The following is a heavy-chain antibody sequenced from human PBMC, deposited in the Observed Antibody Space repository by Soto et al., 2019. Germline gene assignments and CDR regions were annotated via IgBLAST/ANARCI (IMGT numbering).Heavy chain of an antibody. CDR3: ARGRHWLDF. V-gene: IGHV4-59*01. CDR1: GGSISDYY. J-gene: IGHJ4*02. CDR2: IYYTGST. Sequence: QVQLQESGPGLVKPSATLSLTCTVSGGSISDYYWSWVRQPPGKGLQWIGYIYYTGSTNYNPSLKTRVTISLASSENQFSLKLSSVTAADTAVYYCARGRHWLDFWGQGTLLTVSS. D-gene: IGHD6-19*01.